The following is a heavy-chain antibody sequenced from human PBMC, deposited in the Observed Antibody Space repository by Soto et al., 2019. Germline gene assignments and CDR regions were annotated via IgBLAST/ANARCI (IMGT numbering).Heavy chain of an antibody. CDR3: ARAGGSSWAGNWFDP. V-gene: IGHV4-30-2*01. CDR2: IYHSGST. D-gene: IGHD6-13*01. J-gene: IGHJ5*02. CDR1: GCSISSGGYS. Sequence: SEALSVPCSVSGCSISSGGYSWSWIRQPPGKGLEWIGYIYHSGSTYYNPSLKSRVTISVDRSKNQFSLKLSSVTAADTAVYYCARAGGSSWAGNWFDPWGQGILVTV.